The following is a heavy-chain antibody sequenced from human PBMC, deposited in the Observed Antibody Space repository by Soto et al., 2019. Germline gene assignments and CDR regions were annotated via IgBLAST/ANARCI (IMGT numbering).Heavy chain of an antibody. V-gene: IGHV3-23*01. D-gene: IGHD3-10*01. CDR1: GFTFNNYA. J-gene: IGHJ4*02. CDR3: AKGRGGSGSLTPRVDF. Sequence: EVQLLESGGGLVQPGGSLRLSCAASGFTFNNYAMTWVRQAPGKGLEWVSAISGGGDTTSYADSVTGRFTVSRDGSKKTLYLQMSSLRAEDTALYYCAKGRGGSGSLTPRVDFWGQGTLVTVSS. CDR2: ISGGGDTT.